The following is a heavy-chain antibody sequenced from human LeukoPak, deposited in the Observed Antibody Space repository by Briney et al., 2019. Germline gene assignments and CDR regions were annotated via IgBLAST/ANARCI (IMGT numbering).Heavy chain of an antibody. CDR2: INSNSGAT. CDR1: GYTFIDHY. J-gene: IGHJ6*03. D-gene: IGHD2/OR15-2a*01. CDR3: ARDFVLGISGGFYSYMDV. Sequence: ASVKVSCEASGYTFIDHYFHWVRQAPGQGLEWMGWINSNSGATRYAQKFQGRVALTRDPSIDTAYMELSSLRSDDTAVYYCARDFVLGISGGFYSYMDVWGKGTTVTVSS. V-gene: IGHV1-2*02.